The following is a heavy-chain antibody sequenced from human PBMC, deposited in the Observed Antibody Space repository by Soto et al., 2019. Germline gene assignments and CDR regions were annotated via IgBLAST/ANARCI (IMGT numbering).Heavy chain of an antibody. CDR2: INPSGGTT. V-gene: IGHV1-46*01. D-gene: IGHD2-15*01. CDR3: ARVRGGGSEYFFDY. CDR1: GYTFTRYN. J-gene: IGHJ4*02. Sequence: VKVSCKASGYTFTRYNVHWVRQAPGQGLEWMAIINPSGGTTYYVQKFEGRVTSTTDTSTSTVYMELSSLRSDDTAVYYCARVRGGGSEYFFDYWGQGTLVTVSS.